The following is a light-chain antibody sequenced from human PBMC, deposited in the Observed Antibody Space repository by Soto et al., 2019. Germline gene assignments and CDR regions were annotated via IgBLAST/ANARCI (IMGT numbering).Light chain of an antibody. CDR3: KSYAGSNTDV. CDR2: EVV. J-gene: IGLJ1*01. CDR1: KSDIGVYDF. Sequence: QSALTQPPSASGSPGQSVTISCTGAKSDIGVYDFVSWYQHHPGKAPRLIIYEVVQRPSGVPDRFSGSKSGNTASPTVSGLQAADEADYFCKSYAGSNTDVFGSGTKATVL. V-gene: IGLV2-8*01.